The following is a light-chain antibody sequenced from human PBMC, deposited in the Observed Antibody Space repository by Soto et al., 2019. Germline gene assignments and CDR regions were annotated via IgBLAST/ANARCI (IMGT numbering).Light chain of an antibody. J-gene: IGKJ3*01. Sequence: EIVLTQSPATLSLSPVQKATLSCRANQSVGSYLAGYQQKPGQAPRLLMYDASSRATGIPARFSGSGSGPDFTLTISSLEPEDFAVYYCQQRTSWPSFTFGPGTKVDIK. CDR3: QQRTSWPSFT. CDR1: QSVGSY. CDR2: DAS. V-gene: IGKV3-11*01.